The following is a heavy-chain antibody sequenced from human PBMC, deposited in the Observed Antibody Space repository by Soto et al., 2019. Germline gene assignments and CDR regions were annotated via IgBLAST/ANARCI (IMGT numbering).Heavy chain of an antibody. Sequence: GGSLRLSCAASGFTFSSYGMHWVRQAPGKGLEWVAVIWYDGSNKYYADSVKGRFTISRDNSKNTLYLQMNSLRAEDTAVYYCARDHHLPAYYDFWCGYYHELYRMDVSGQGTTVTVSS. J-gene: IGHJ6*02. D-gene: IGHD3-3*01. CDR1: GFTFSSYG. V-gene: IGHV3-33*01. CDR2: IWYDGSNK. CDR3: ARDHHLPAYYDFWCGYYHELYRMDV.